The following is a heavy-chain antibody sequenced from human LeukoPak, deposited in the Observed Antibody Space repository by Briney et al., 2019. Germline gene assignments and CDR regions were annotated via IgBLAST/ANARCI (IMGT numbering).Heavy chain of an antibody. CDR3: ARWAYGGNSDGIDY. CDR1: GGSISSYY. D-gene: IGHD4-23*01. V-gene: IGHV4-59*01. CDR2: IYYSGST. J-gene: IGHJ4*02. Sequence: PSETLSLTCTVSGGSISSYYWSWIRQPPGKGLVWNGYIYYSGSTNYNPSLKSRVTISVDTSKNQFSLKLSSVTAADTAVYYCARWAYGGNSDGIDYWGQGTLVTVSS.